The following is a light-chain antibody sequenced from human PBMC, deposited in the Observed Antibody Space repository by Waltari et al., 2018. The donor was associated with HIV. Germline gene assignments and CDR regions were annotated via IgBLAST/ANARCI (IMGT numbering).Light chain of an antibody. V-gene: IGKV1-8*01. Sequence: AIRMTQSPSSFSASTGERVTITCRASQGISSYLAWYQQKPGKAPKLLIYAASTLQSGVPSRFSGSGSGTDFTLTISCLQSEDFATYYCQQYYSYPHTFGQGTKLEIK. CDR3: QQYYSYPHT. CDR2: AAS. CDR1: QGISSY. J-gene: IGKJ2*01.